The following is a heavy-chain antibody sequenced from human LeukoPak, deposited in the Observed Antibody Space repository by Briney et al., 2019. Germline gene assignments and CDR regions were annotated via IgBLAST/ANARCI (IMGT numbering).Heavy chain of an antibody. CDR2: IYYNGST. CDR3: ARAGGATFDY. J-gene: IGHJ4*02. D-gene: IGHD1-26*01. V-gene: IGHV4-39*07. Sequence: SETLCLTCTVSGGSISSSSYYWAWIRQPPEKGLEWIGSIYYNGSTYYNPSLKSRVTISVDTSKNQFSLKMSSVTAADTAVYYCARAGGATFDYWGQGTLVTVSS. CDR1: GGSISSSSYY.